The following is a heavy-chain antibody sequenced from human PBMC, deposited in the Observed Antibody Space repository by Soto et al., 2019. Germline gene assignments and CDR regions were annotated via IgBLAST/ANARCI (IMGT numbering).Heavy chain of an antibody. Sequence: QVQLQESGPGLVKPSETLSLTCTVSGGSISSYYWSWIRQPPGKGLEWIGYIYYSGSTNYNPSLKRRATISVDTSKNQFSLRLSSVAAGDTAVYYWARGGGGGRYDFWSGDYYYYYGMDVWGQGTTVTVSS. D-gene: IGHD3-3*01. CDR3: ARGGGGGRYDFWSGDYYYYYGMDV. CDR1: GGSISSYY. V-gene: IGHV4-59*01. J-gene: IGHJ6*02. CDR2: IYYSGST.